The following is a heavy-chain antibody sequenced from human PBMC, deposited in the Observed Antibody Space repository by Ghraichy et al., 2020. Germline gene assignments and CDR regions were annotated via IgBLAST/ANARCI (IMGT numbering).Heavy chain of an antibody. CDR3: ARSQYYDYAPGDI. CDR1: GFTFSSYA. Sequence: GGSLRLSCAASGFTFSSYAMHWVRQAPGKGLEYVSAISSNGGSTYYANSVKGRFTISRDNSKNTLYLQMGSLRAEDMAVYYCARSQYYDYAPGDIWGQGTMVTVSS. V-gene: IGHV3-64*01. D-gene: IGHD3-16*01. CDR2: ISSNGGST. J-gene: IGHJ3*02.